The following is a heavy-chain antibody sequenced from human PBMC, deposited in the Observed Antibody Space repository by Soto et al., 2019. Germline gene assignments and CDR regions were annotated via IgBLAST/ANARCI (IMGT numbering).Heavy chain of an antibody. CDR2: ISGYNGNT. CDR1: GYTFTNYG. J-gene: IGHJ4*02. CDR3: ARGGRFAVADTDY. Sequence: QVQLVQSGVEVKKPGASVRVSCKASGYTFTNYGITWVRQAPGQGLEWLGWISGYNGNTNCAQKVQGRVTMTTDTSTSTAYMDLTSLRYDDTAVYYCARGGRFAVADTDYWGQGTLLTVSS. V-gene: IGHV1-18*01. D-gene: IGHD3-3*01.